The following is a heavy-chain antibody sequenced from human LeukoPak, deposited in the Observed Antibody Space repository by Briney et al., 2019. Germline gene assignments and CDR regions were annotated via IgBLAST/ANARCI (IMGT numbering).Heavy chain of an antibody. CDR2: IYTSGST. CDR3: ARDKTGSGSYWSGAFDI. V-gene: IGHV4-61*02. J-gene: IGHJ3*02. D-gene: IGHD3-10*01. CDR1: GGSISSGSYY. Sequence: KPSETLSLTCTVSGGSISSGSYYWSWIRQPAGKGLEWIGRIYTSGSTNYNPSLKSRVTISVDTSKNQFSLKLSSVTAADTAVYYCARDKTGSGSYWSGAFDIWGQGTMVTVSS.